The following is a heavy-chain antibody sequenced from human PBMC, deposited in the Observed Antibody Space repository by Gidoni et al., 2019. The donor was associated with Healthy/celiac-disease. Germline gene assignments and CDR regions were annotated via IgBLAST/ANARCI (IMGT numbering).Heavy chain of an antibody. CDR2: IIPSFGTA. CDR1: GGPFSSYA. Sequence: QVQLVQSGAEVKKPGSSVTVSCKASGGPFSSYAISWVRQAPGQGLEWMGGIIPSFGTANYAQKFQGRVTSTADESTSTAYMELSSLRSEDTAVYYCARESKGSSWPYYFDYWGQGTLVTVSS. J-gene: IGHJ4*02. D-gene: IGHD6-13*01. CDR3: ARESKGSSWPYYFDY. V-gene: IGHV1-69*01.